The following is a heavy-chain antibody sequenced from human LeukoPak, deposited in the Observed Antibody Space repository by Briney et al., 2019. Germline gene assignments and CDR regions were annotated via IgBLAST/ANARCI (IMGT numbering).Heavy chain of an antibody. J-gene: IGHJ4*02. CDR2: IWYDGSNK. Sequence: PGGSLRLSCAASGFTFSSYGMHWVRQAPGKGLEWVAVIWYDGSNKYYADSVKGRFTISRDNSKNTLYLQMNSLRAEDTAVYYCARGGDYDFWSGYYNYFDYWGQGTLVTVSS. CDR3: ARGGDYDFWSGYYNYFDY. CDR1: GFTFSSYG. V-gene: IGHV3-33*01. D-gene: IGHD3-3*01.